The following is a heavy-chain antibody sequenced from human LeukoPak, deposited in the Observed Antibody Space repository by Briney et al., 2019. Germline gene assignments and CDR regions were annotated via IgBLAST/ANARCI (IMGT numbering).Heavy chain of an antibody. CDR3: AKELPLARYFDTGGYFDY. Sequence: PGGSLRLSCAASGFTFSTYGMHWVRQAPGKGLEWVAFIRYDGSNKYYADSVKGRFTISRDNSKNTLYLQMNSLRAEDTAVYYCAKELPLARYFDTGGYFDYWGQGTLVTVSS. CDR1: GFTFSTYG. D-gene: IGHD3-22*01. CDR2: IRYDGSNK. V-gene: IGHV3-30*02. J-gene: IGHJ4*02.